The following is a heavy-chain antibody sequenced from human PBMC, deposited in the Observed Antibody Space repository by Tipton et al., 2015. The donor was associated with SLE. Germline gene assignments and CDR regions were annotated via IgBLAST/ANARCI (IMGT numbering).Heavy chain of an antibody. J-gene: IGHJ4*02. CDR1: GFTFSSYA. V-gene: IGHV3-30-3*01. CDR2: ISYDGSNK. CDR3: AKYTFDTNGYFDY. D-gene: IGHD3-22*01. Sequence: SLRLSCAASGFTFSSYAMHWVRQAPGKGLEWVAVISYDGSNKYYADSVKGRFTISRDNSQNTLYLQMNSLRAEDTAVYFCAKYTFDTNGYFDYWGQGTLVTVSS.